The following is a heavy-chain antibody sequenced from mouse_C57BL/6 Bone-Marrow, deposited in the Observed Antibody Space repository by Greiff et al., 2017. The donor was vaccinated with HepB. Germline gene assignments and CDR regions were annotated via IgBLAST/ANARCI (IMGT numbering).Heavy chain of an antibody. D-gene: IGHD2-5*01. CDR2: IDPANGNT. CDR3: ARSLYSNYVWFAY. J-gene: IGHJ3*01. Sequence: EVMLVESVAELVRPGASVKLSCTASGFNIKNTYMHWVKQRPEQGLEWIGRIDPANGNTKYAPKFQGKATITADTSSNTAYLQLSSLTSEDTAIYYCARSLYSNYVWFAYWGQGTLVTVSA. CDR1: GFNIKNTY. V-gene: IGHV14-3*01.